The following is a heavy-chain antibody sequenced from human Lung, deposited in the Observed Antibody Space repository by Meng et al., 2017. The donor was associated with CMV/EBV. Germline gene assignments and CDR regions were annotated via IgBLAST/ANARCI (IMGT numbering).Heavy chain of an antibody. CDR3: ARGSAVGAMGCDY. D-gene: IGHD1-26*01. J-gene: IGHJ4*02. V-gene: IGHV1-69*01. Sequence: KASGGSCRSYTFSWVRQAHGQGLEWMGEIIPMFGTVNSAQKFQGRVTITADESTTTAYMDLSSLRSDDTALYFCARGSAVGAMGCDYWGQGTLVTVSS. CDR2: IIPMFGTV. CDR1: GGSCRSYT.